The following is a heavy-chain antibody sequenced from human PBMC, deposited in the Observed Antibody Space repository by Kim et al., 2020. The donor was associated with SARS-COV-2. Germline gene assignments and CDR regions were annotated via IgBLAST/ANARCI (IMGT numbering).Heavy chain of an antibody. Sequence: GGSLRLSCAVSGLTFNAYTMHWVRQTPGKGLEWVSLISGDGDSESYADSVRGRFTISRDNSKNSLYLQMDSLRPEDTALYYCAKGLGGTYWVYFDYWGQGSLLTVS. D-gene: IGHD1-26*01. J-gene: IGHJ4*02. CDR1: GLTFNAYT. CDR3: AKGLGGTYWVYFDY. CDR2: ISGDGDSE. V-gene: IGHV3-43*02.